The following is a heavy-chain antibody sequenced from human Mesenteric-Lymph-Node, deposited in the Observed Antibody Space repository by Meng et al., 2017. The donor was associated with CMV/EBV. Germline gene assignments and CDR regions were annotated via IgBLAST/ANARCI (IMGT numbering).Heavy chain of an antibody. V-gene: IGHV4-39*07. Sequence: GSLRPSCTVPGGSISSSSYYWGWIRQPPGKGLEWIGSIYYSGNTYYNPSLKSRVIISVDTSKNQFSLKLSSVTAADTAVYYCARSGVPLHGACDIWGQGTMVTVSS. J-gene: IGHJ3*02. D-gene: IGHD1-14*01. CDR1: GGSISSSSYY. CDR2: IYYSGNT. CDR3: ARSGVPLHGACDI.